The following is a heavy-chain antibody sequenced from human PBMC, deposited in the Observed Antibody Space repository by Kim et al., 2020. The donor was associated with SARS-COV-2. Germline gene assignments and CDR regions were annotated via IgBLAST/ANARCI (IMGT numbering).Heavy chain of an antibody. Sequence: SETLSLTCTVSGGSISSYYWSWIRQPPGKGLEWIGYIYYSGCTNYNPSLKSRVTISVDTSKNQFSLKLSSVTAADTAVYYCARAFRGYSYGAGFDYWGQGTLVTVSS. CDR2: IYYSGCT. V-gene: IGHV4-59*13. D-gene: IGHD5-18*01. CDR3: ARAFRGYSYGAGFDY. J-gene: IGHJ4*02. CDR1: GGSISSYY.